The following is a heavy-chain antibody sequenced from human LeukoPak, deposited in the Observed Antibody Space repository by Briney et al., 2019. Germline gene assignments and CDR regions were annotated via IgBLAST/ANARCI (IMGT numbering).Heavy chain of an antibody. CDR3: ARDGDDTYYFDS. CDR2: ISTSGSTI. Sequence: GGSLRLSCAAAGLSFSSYDMYWVRQAPGKGLEWVAYISTSGSTIDYADSVKGRFTISRDNVKNSLSLYMNSLRPEDTAFYFCARDGDDTYYFDSWGQGALVTVSS. CDR1: GLSFSSYD. J-gene: IGHJ4*02. V-gene: IGHV3-48*03.